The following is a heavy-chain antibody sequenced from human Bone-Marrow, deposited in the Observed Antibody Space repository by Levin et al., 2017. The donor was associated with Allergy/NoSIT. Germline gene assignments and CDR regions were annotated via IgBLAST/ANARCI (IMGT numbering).Heavy chain of an antibody. J-gene: IGHJ4*02. Sequence: GGSLRLSCAVSGLTFGDYDMTWIRQAPGRGLEWVANIRSSGSATYYSDSVRRRFTISRDNAKNSLYLQMNNLRAEDTAIYYCARDFWSGYDFWGQGTLVTVSS. V-gene: IGHV3-11*01. CDR1: GLTFGDYD. CDR3: ARDFWSGYDF. CDR2: IRSSGSAT. D-gene: IGHD3-3*01.